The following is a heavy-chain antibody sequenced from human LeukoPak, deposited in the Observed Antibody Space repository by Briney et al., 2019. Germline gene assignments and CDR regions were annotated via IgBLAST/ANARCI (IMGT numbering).Heavy chain of an antibody. V-gene: IGHV4-59*02. J-gene: IGHJ4*02. CDR3: ARVGDTSSYYYFFDY. D-gene: IGHD3-22*01. Sequence: SESLSLTCSVSGGSVSGHYWSWIRQPPGKGLEWIGYVHSSGSTSYNPSHKGRITILVDTSQNQFSLKLTSVTAADSAVYYCARVGDTSSYYYFFDYWGQGTLVTASS. CDR1: GGSVSGHY. CDR2: VHSSGST.